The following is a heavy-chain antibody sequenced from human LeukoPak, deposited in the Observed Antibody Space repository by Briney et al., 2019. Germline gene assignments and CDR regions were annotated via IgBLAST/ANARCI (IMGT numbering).Heavy chain of an antibody. Sequence: GGSLGLSCAASGFTFSTYTMNWVRQAPGKGLEWVSCISSGSSYIYYADSVKGRFTISRDNAKNSLYLQMNSLRAEDTAVYYCARDRGYCRGTTCYAYYFDSWGQGTLVTVSS. CDR2: ISSGSSYI. CDR3: ARDRGYCRGTTCYAYYFDS. D-gene: IGHD2-2*01. CDR1: GFTFSTYT. J-gene: IGHJ4*02. V-gene: IGHV3-21*01.